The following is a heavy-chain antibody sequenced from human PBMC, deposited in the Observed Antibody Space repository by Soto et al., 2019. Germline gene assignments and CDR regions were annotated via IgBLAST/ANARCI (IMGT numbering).Heavy chain of an antibody. CDR2: IYHSGST. Sequence: QLQLQESGSGLVKPSQTLSLTCAVSGGSISSGGYSWSWIRQPPGKGLEWIGYIYHSGSTYYNPSLKIRVTISVDRSKNQFSLKLSSVTAADTAVYYCAGSTYYYDSSGYYQYYYYYGMDVWGQGTTVTVSS. D-gene: IGHD3-22*01. CDR3: AGSTYYYDSSGYYQYYYYYGMDV. CDR1: GGSISSGGYS. V-gene: IGHV4-30-2*01. J-gene: IGHJ6*02.